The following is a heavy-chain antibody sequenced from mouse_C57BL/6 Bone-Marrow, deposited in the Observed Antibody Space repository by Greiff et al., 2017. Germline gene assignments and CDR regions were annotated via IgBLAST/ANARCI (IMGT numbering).Heavy chain of an antibody. CDR1: GISITTGNYR. CDR2: ISYSGTI. J-gene: IGHJ2*01. Sequence: EVQLQESGPGLVKPSQTVFLTCTVTGISITTGNYRWSWIRQFPGNKLEWIGYISYSGTITYNPSLTSRTTITRDTPKNQFFLEMNSLTAEDTATYYCARDGGGRFDYWGQGTTLTVSS. V-gene: IGHV3-5*01. CDR3: ARDGGGRFDY. D-gene: IGHD1-1*02.